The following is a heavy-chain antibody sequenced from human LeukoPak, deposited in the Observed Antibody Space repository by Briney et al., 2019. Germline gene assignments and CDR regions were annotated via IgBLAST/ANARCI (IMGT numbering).Heavy chain of an antibody. CDR1: GYTFTGYY. CDR2: INPNSGGT. D-gene: IGHD5-12*01. CDR3: ARGGRGSGDDPPVYGMDV. V-gene: IGHV1-2*04. Sequence: ASVKVSCKASGYTFTGYYMHWVRQAPGQGLEWVGWINPNSGGTNYAQKFQGWVTMTRDTSISTAYMELSRLRSDDTAVYYCARGGRGSGDDPPVYGMDVWGQGTTVTVSS. J-gene: IGHJ6*02.